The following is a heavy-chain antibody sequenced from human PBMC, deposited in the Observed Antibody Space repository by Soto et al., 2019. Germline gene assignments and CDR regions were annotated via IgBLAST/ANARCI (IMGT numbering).Heavy chain of an antibody. CDR3: ARDPYHYSSYGLDV. V-gene: IGHV3-74*01. Sequence: EVQLVESGGGLVQPGGSLRLSCAASGFAFSSHWMHWVRQAPGKGLVWVSRINNDGSITTNTDSVKGRFTISRDNAKNTLFLEMNRPRVEDTAVYYCARDPYHYSSYGLDVWGQGTTVIVSS. J-gene: IGHJ6*02. CDR1: GFAFSSHW. CDR2: INNDGSIT.